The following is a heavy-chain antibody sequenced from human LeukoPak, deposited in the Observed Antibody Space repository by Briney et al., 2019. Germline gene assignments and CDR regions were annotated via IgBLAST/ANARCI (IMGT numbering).Heavy chain of an antibody. Sequence: GSLRLSCAASGFTFSSYEVNWVRQAPGKGLEWVSSISTSSSYIYYADSVKGRFTVSRDNARNSLFLQMNSLRAEDTAVYFCARDREEYCSGGSCTNFDYWGQGTLVTVSS. CDR3: ARDREEYCSGGSCTNFDY. V-gene: IGHV3-21*01. D-gene: IGHD2-15*01. CDR2: ISTSSSYI. J-gene: IGHJ4*02. CDR1: GFTFSSYE.